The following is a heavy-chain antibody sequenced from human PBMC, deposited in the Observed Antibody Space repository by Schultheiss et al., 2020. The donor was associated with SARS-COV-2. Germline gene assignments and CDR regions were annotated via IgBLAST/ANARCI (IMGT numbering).Heavy chain of an antibody. CDR3: ARDARGYSYGYYYYYYMDV. D-gene: IGHD5-18*01. CDR2: IKQDGSVE. Sequence: GGSLRLSCAASGFNLRNYWMDWVRQAPGKGLQWVANIKQDGSVEHYVDSVRGRFIISRDNAKNSLDLQMNSLRVDDTAVYYCARDARGYSYGYYYYYYMDVWGKGTTVTVSS. CDR1: GFNLRNYW. V-gene: IGHV3-7*03. J-gene: IGHJ6*03.